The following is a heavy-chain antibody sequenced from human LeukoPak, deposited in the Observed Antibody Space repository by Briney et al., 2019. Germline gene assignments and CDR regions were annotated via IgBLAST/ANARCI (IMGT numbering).Heavy chain of an antibody. V-gene: IGHV3-74*01. CDR3: ARASALATPPFAY. D-gene: IGHD5-12*01. CDR2: INIDGSTS. CDR1: GFTFSSYW. Sequence: GGSLRLSCAASGFTFSSYWMHWVRQAPGKGLVWVSRINIDGSTSNYADSVKGRFTVSRDNAKHAVYLQMNSLRVEDTAVYYCARASALATPPFAYWGQGTLVTVSS. J-gene: IGHJ4*02.